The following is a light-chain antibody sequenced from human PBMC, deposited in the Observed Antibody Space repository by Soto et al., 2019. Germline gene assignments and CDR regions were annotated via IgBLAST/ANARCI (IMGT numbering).Light chain of an antibody. CDR3: QQYYTTPRLA. CDR1: QSVFYSSNNKNY. Sequence: DIVMTQSPDSLAVSLGERATINCKSSQSVFYSSNNKNYLAWYQQKPGQPPKLLISWASTRESGVPDRFSGSGSGTDFTFTISSLQAEDVAVYYCQQYYTTPRLAFGGGTKVEIK. J-gene: IGKJ4*01. V-gene: IGKV4-1*01. CDR2: WAS.